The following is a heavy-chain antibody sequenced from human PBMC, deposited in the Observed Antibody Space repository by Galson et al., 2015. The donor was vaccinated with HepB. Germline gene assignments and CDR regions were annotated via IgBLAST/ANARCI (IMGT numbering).Heavy chain of an antibody. CDR2: LSGTGGST. CDR3: AKPLTGILRGNFDY. J-gene: IGHJ4*02. CDR1: GFTLNSYA. V-gene: IGHV3-23*01. Sequence: LRLSCAASGFTLNSYALSWVRQAPGKGLEWVSGLSGTGGSTYYADSVKGRFTISRDNSKSTLYLQMNSLRAEDTAVYYCAKPLTGILRGNFDYWGQGTLVTVSS. D-gene: IGHD3-16*01.